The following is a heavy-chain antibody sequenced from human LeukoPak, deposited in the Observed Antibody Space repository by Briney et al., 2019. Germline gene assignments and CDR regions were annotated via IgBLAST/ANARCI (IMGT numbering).Heavy chain of an antibody. Sequence: PSETLSLTCTVSCGSISSYYWSWIRQPPGKGLEWIGYIYYSGSTNYNPSLKSRVTISVDTSKNQFSLKLRSVTAADTAVYYCAIRVGYGNNWFDPWGQGTLVTVSS. D-gene: IGHD5-18*01. CDR1: CGSISSYY. J-gene: IGHJ5*02. CDR3: AIRVGYGNNWFDP. V-gene: IGHV4-59*08. CDR2: IYYSGST.